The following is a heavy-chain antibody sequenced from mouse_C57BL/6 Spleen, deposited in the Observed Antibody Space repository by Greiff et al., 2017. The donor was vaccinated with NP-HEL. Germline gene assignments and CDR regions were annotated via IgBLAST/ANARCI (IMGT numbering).Heavy chain of an antibody. CDR1: GFNIKDDY. Sequence: VQLQQSGAELVRPGASVKLSCTASGFNIKDDYMHWVKQRPEQGLEWIGWIDPENGDTEYASKFQGKATITADTSSNTAYLQLSSLTSEDTAVYYCTTSYGSLDYGGQGTTLTVSS. CDR3: TTSYGSLDY. D-gene: IGHD1-1*01. CDR2: IDPENGDT. J-gene: IGHJ2*01. V-gene: IGHV14-4*01.